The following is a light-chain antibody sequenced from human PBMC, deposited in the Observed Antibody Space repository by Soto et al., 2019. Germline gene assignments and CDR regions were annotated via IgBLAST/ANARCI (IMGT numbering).Light chain of an antibody. CDR1: RRINLN. CDR2: GAS. V-gene: IGKV3-15*01. J-gene: IGKJ1*01. Sequence: EIVMTQSPATLSLSPGERATLSFRASRRINLNLAWYQQKPGQAPRLLIYGASTRATGIPARFSGSGSGTEFTLTISSLQSGDFTVYSCLQYHNLWAFGQGTKVDIK. CDR3: LQYHNLWA.